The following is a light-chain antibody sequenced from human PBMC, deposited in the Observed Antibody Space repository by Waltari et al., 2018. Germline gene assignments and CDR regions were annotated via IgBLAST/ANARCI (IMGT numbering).Light chain of an antibody. Sequence: QSALTQPASVSASPGQSITISCTAPSSDVGSYNLVSWYQQHPGKAPKLMIYEVSKRPSGVSNRFSGSKSGNTASLTISGLQAEDEADYYCCSYAGSSTHVVFGGGTKLTVL. J-gene: IGLJ2*01. CDR2: EVS. CDR3: CSYAGSSTHVV. V-gene: IGLV2-23*02. CDR1: SSDVGSYNL.